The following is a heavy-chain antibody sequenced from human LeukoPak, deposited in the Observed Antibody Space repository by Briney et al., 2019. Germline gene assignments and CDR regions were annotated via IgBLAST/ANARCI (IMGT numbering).Heavy chain of an antibody. CDR3: ASPYDSSGYFFDC. CDR1: GFTFSSNY. J-gene: IGHJ4*02. D-gene: IGHD3-22*01. CDR2: IYSGGST. Sequence: GGSLRLSCAASGFTFSSNYMSWVRQAPGKGLEWVSVIYSGGSTYYADSVKGRFTISRDNSKNTLYLQMNSLRAEDTAVYYCASPYDSSGYFFDCWGQGTLVTVSS. V-gene: IGHV3-53*01.